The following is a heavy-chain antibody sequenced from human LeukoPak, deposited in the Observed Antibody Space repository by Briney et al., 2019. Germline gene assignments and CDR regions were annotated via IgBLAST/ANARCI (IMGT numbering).Heavy chain of an antibody. CDR1: GGSISSNSYY. D-gene: IGHD6-19*01. V-gene: IGHV4-39*07. CDR2: IYYSGST. J-gene: IGHJ4*02. Sequence: PSETLSLTCAVSGGSISSNSYYWGWIRQPPGKGLEWIGSIYYSGSTYYNPSLKSRVTISVDTSKNQFSLKLSSVTAADTAVYYCARVLPWLENDYWGQGTLVTVSS. CDR3: ARVLPWLENDY.